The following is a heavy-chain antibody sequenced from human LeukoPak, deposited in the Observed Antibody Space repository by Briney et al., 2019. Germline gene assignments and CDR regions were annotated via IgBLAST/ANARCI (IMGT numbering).Heavy chain of an antibody. D-gene: IGHD6-6*01. CDR2: IYWDDDK. V-gene: IGHV2-5*02. Sequence: SGPTLVNPTQTLTLTCTFSGFSLSTRGVGVGWIRQPPGKALEWLALIYWDDDKRYNPSLKSRLTITKDISKNQVVLTMTNMDPVDTATYYCARDSSSYYMDVWGKGTTVTVSS. J-gene: IGHJ6*03. CDR1: GFSLSTRGVG. CDR3: ARDSSSYYMDV.